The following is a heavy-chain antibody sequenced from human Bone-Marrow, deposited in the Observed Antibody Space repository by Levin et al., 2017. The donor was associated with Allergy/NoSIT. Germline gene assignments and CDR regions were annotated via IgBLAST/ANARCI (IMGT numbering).Heavy chain of an antibody. D-gene: IGHD3-3*01. V-gene: IGHV3-33*01. Sequence: PGESLKISCAASGFTFSSYGMHWVRQAPGKGLEWVAVIWYDGSNKYYADSVKGRFTISRDNSKNTLYLQMNSLRAEDTAVYYCARDRTGSGAFDIWGQGTMVTVSS. J-gene: IGHJ3*02. CDR1: GFTFSSYG. CDR3: ARDRTGSGAFDI. CDR2: IWYDGSNK.